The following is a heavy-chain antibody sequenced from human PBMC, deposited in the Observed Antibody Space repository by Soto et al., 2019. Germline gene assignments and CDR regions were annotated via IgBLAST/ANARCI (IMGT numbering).Heavy chain of an antibody. CDR1: GGTFSSYA. J-gene: IGHJ6*02. CDR3: ASPPNESSGYYYGMDV. V-gene: IGHV1-69*12. Sequence: QVQLVQSGAEVKKPGSSVKVSCKASGGTFSSYAISWVRQAPGQGLEWMGGIIPIFGTANHAPKFQGRVTITAVAYTSTAYMELSSLRSEHTAVYYCASPPNESSGYYYGMDVWGQGTTVTVSS. D-gene: IGHD6-19*01. CDR2: IIPIFGTA.